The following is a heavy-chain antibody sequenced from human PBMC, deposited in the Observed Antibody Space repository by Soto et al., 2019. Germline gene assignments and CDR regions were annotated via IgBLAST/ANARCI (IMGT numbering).Heavy chain of an antibody. J-gene: IGHJ4*02. V-gene: IGHV3-30-3*01. CDR1: GFTFSSYA. CDR3: ARAVGPQGY. D-gene: IGHD1-26*01. Sequence: QVQLVESGGGVVQPGRSLRLSCAASGFTFSSYAMHWVRQAPGKGLEWVAVISYDGSNEYYADSVKGRFTISRDNSKNTLYLQMNSLRAEDTAVYYCARAVGPQGYWGQGTLVTVSS. CDR2: ISYDGSNE.